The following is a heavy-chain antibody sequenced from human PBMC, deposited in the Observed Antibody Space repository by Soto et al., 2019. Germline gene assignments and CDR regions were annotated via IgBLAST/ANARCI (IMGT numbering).Heavy chain of an antibody. D-gene: IGHD6-13*01. CDR1: GGSISSYY. CDR3: ARGETGSSWYRYYYYGMDV. J-gene: IGHJ6*02. V-gene: IGHV4-59*01. Sequence: SLTCTVSGGSISSYYWSWIRQPPGKGLEWIGYIYYSGSTNYNPSLKSRVTISVDTSKNQFSLKLSSVTAADTAVYYCARGETGSSWYRYYYYGMDVWGQGTTVTVSS. CDR2: IYYSGST.